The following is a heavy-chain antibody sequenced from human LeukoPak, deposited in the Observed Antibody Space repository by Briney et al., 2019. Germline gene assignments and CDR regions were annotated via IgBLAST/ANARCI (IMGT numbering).Heavy chain of an antibody. V-gene: IGHV3-72*01. CDR1: GFTFSDHF. D-gene: IGHD1-26*01. J-gene: IGHJ4*02. CDR2: TRNKANSYIT. Sequence: GGSLRLSCAASGFTFSDHFLDWVRQAPGKGLEWVGRTRNKANSYITEYAASVKGRFTISRDDSKNSLYLQKSSLKTDDTAMYYCASIRGTFGYWGQGTLVTVSS. CDR3: ASIRGTFGY.